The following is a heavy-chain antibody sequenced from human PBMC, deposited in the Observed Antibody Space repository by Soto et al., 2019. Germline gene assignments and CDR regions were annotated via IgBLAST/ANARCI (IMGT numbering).Heavy chain of an antibody. D-gene: IGHD1-7*01. J-gene: IGHJ4*02. CDR1: GGSFTSNNW. Sequence: SETLSLTCAVSGGSFTSNNWWTWVRQPPGQGLEWIGEIYRTGSTNYNPSLKTRVTISLDKSENQFSLKVTSLTAADTAVYYCASRDPGTSVDYWGQGTLVTVSS. CDR3: ASRDPGTSVDY. CDR2: IYRTGST. V-gene: IGHV4-4*02.